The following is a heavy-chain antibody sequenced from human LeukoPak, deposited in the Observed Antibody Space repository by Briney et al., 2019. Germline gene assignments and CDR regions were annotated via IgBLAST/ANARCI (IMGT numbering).Heavy chain of an antibody. CDR1: GFTFSSYA. J-gene: IGHJ4*02. Sequence: GGSLRFSCAASGFTFSSYAMSWVRQAPGKGLEWVSAISGSGGSTYYADSVKGRFTISRDNSKNTLYLQMNSLRAEDTAVYYCAKDPVAEPHYDFWSGYYTGGAIDYWGQRTLVTVSS. V-gene: IGHV3-23*01. D-gene: IGHD3-3*01. CDR2: ISGSGGST. CDR3: AKDPVAEPHYDFWSGYYTGGAIDY.